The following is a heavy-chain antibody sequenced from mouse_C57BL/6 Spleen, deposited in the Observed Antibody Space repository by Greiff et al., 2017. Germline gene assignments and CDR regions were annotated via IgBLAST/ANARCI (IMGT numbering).Heavy chain of an antibody. D-gene: IGHD2-4*01. CDR2: IDPNSGGT. Sequence: QVQLQQPGAELVKPGASVKLSCKASGYTFTSYWMHWVKQRPGRGLDWIGRIDPNSGGTKYNEKFKSKAKLTVDKPSSTAYMQLSSLTSEDSAVYYCATAGGGDYDRGGYFDYWGQGTTLTVSS. V-gene: IGHV1-72*01. CDR3: ATAGGGDYDRGGYFDY. CDR1: GYTFTSYW. J-gene: IGHJ2*01.